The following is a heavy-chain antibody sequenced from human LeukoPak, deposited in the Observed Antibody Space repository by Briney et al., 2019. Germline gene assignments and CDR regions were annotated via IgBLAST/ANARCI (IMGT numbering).Heavy chain of an antibody. D-gene: IGHD2-15*01. Sequence: GGSLRLSCAASGFTFSSYAMHWVRQAPVEGLEWVSLIGSSGDITFYADSVKGRFTISRDNSKNTLYLQMNSLRAEDTAIYYCAKGNGGSYYSAIDYWGQGTQVTVSS. CDR2: IGSSGDIT. CDR1: GFTFSSYA. V-gene: IGHV3-23*01. J-gene: IGHJ4*02. CDR3: AKGNGGSYYSAIDY.